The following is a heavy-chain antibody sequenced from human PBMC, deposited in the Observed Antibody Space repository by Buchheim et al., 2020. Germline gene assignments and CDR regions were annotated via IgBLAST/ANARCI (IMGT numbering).Heavy chain of an antibody. D-gene: IGHD2-15*01. J-gene: IGHJ6*02. Sequence: QVQLVESGGGVVQPGRSLRLSCAASGFTFSSYGMHWVRQAPGKGLEWVAVISYDGSNKYYADSVKGRFTISRDNSKNTLYLQMNSLRAEDTAVYYCARDGGAGGGYYYGMDVWGQGTT. V-gene: IGHV3-30*03. CDR2: ISYDGSNK. CDR1: GFTFSSYG. CDR3: ARDGGAGGGYYYGMDV.